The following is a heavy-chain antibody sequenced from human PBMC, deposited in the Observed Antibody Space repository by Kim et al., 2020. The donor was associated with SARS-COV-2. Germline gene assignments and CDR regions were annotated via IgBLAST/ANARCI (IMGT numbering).Heavy chain of an antibody. CDR3: AKDAGTGDNYYGMDV. J-gene: IGHJ6*02. CDR2: ISWDGGST. Sequence: GGSLRLSCAASGFTFDDYTMHWVRQAPGKGLEWVSLISWDGGSTYYADSVKGRFTISRDNSKNSLYLQMNSLRTEDTALYYCAKDAGTGDNYYGMDVWGQGTTVTVSS. CDR1: GFTFDDYT. V-gene: IGHV3-43*01. D-gene: IGHD7-27*01.